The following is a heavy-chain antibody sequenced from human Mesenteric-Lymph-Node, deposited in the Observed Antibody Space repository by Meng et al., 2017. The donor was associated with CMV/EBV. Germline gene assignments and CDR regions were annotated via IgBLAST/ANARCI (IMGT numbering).Heavy chain of an antibody. Sequence: GGSLRLSCAASGFTFSNAWMSWVRQAPGKGLEWVSYISSSSSIISYADSVKGRVTISRDNAKNSLSLQMNSLRAEDTAVYYCARDEGYYDSSGYYSSYYYGMDVWGQGTTVTVSS. D-gene: IGHD3-22*01. CDR3: ARDEGYYDSSGYYSSYYYGMDV. CDR2: ISSSSSII. V-gene: IGHV3-48*04. CDR1: GFTFSNAW. J-gene: IGHJ6*02.